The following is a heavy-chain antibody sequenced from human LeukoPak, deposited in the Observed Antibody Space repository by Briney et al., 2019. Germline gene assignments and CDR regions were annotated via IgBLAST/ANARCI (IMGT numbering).Heavy chain of an antibody. CDR1: GYTFTDYY. CDR3: TRGSYYDSSGYSGVRLFDY. J-gene: IGHJ4*02. CDR2: MNPDSGGT. Sequence: ASVKVSCKASGYTFTDYYIHWVRQAPGQGLEWMGWMNPDSGGTNYAQKFQGRVTMTSDTSISTAYMELSRLRSDDTALYYCTRGSYYDSSGYSGVRLFDYWGQGTPVTVPS. D-gene: IGHD3-22*01. V-gene: IGHV1-2*02.